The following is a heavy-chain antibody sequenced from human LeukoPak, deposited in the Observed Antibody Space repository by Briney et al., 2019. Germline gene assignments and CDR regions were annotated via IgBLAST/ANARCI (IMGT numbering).Heavy chain of an antibody. CDR2: IHRDGRT. CDR3: GKTDIYFNPIDY. Sequence: PSGTLSLTCAVSGVSISTSEWWIWVRQPPGQGLEWIGEIHRDGRTRYNPSLTSRVTMSMAYSKNQFSLNVRFVTAADTAIYYCGKTDIYFNPIDYWGPGSLVTVSS. V-gene: IGHV4-4*02. J-gene: IGHJ4*02. CDR1: GVSISTSEW. D-gene: IGHD3-9*01.